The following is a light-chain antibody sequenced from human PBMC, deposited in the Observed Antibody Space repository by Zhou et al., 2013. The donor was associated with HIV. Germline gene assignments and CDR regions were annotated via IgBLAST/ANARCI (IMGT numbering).Light chain of an antibody. CDR2: DAS. Sequence: EVVLTQSPTTLSLSPGERATLSCRASQSVDTYLAWYQQKPGQAPRLLIYDASIRPTGIPDRFSGSGSGTDFTLTIARLEPEDFAVYYCQQYGSSPWTFGQGTKVEIK. J-gene: IGKJ1*01. CDR1: QSVDTY. CDR3: QQYGSSPWT. V-gene: IGKV3-20*01.